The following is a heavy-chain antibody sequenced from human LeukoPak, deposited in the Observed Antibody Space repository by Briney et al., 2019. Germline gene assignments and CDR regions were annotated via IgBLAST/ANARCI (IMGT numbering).Heavy chain of an antibody. D-gene: IGHD2-15*01. CDR2: ISYDGSNK. CDR3: ARDSFLCSGGSCYSSNPYY. CDR1: GFTFSSYA. J-gene: IGHJ4*02. Sequence: GGSLRLSCAASGFTFSSYAMHWVRQAPGKGLEWVAVISYDGSNKYYADSVKGRFTISRDNSKNTLYLQMNSLRAEETAVYYCARDSFLCSGGSCYSSNPYYWGQGTLVTVSS. V-gene: IGHV3-30*04.